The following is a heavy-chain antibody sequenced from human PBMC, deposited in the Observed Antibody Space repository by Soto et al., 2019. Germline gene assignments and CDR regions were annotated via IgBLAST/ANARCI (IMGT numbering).Heavy chain of an antibody. CDR2: ISAYNGNT. V-gene: IGHV1-18*01. CDR1: GYTFTSYG. CDR3: AREGGSSSCPIYYSFYYTAF. J-gene: IGHJ6*03. D-gene: IGHD6-13*01. Sequence: ASVKVSCKASGYTFTSYGISWVRQAPGQGLEWMGWISAYNGNTNYAQKLQGRVTMTTDTSTSTAYMELRSLRSDDTAVYYCAREGGSSSCPIYYSFYYTAFRGKGTTVTVSS.